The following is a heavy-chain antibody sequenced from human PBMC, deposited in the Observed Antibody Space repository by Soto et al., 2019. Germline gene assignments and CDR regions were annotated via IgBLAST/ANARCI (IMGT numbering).Heavy chain of an antibody. V-gene: IGHV3-30*18. CDR1: GFTFSSYG. J-gene: IGHJ6*02. CDR3: AKGLGIAALKIQGRYGMDV. D-gene: IGHD6-6*01. CDR2: ISYDGSNK. Sequence: GGSLRLSCAASGFTFSSYGMHWVRQAPGKGLEWVAVISYDGSNKYYADSVKGRFTISRDNSKNTLYLQMNSLRAEDTAVYYCAKGLGIAALKIQGRYGMDVWGQGTTVTVSS.